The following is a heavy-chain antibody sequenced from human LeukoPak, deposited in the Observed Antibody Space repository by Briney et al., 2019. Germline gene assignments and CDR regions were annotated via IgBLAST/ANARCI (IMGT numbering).Heavy chain of an antibody. CDR2: IWYDGSNK. Sequence: GGSLRLSCAASGFTFSSYAMSWVRQAPGKGLEWVAVIWYDGSNKYYADSVKGRFTISRDNSKNTLYLQMNSLRAEDTAVYYCARDQQLGLYYYGMDVWGQGTTVTVSS. V-gene: IGHV3-33*08. CDR3: ARDQQLGLYYYGMDV. CDR1: GFTFSSYA. D-gene: IGHD6-13*01. J-gene: IGHJ6*02.